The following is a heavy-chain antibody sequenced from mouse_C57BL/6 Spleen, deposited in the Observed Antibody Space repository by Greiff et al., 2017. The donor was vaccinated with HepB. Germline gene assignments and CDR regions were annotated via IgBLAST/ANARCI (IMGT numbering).Heavy chain of an antibody. CDR2: ISDGGSYT. J-gene: IGHJ4*01. Sequence: EVKLVESGGGLVKPGGSLKLSCAASGFTFSSYAMSWVRQTPEKRLEWVATISDGGSYTYYPDNVKGRFTISRDNAKNNLYLQMSHLKSEDTAMYYCARDEGFPYAMDYWGQGTSVTVSS. CDR1: GFTFSSYA. V-gene: IGHV5-4*01. CDR3: ARDEGFPYAMDY.